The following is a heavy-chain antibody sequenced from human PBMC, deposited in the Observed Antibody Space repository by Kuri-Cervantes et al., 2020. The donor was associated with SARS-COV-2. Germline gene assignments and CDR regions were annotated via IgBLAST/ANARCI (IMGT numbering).Heavy chain of an antibody. CDR3: ARGRVGVQEF. CDR2: TSYDGTSK. Sequence: GESLKISCAASGFTFNNYAMHWVRQTPGEGLEWVAITSYDGTSKYYADSVKGRFTISRDNSKNTLYLQMNNLRGDDTAVYFCARGRVGVQEFWGQGTLVTVSS. D-gene: IGHD2-21*01. V-gene: IGHV3-30-3*01. J-gene: IGHJ4*02. CDR1: GFTFNNYA.